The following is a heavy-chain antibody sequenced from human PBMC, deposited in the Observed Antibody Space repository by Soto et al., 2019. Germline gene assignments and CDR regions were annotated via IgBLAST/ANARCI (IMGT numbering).Heavy chain of an antibody. D-gene: IGHD4-4*01. V-gene: IGHV1-69*13. J-gene: IGHJ5*02. CDR3: ARDRSGSNYAFDP. Sequence: GASVKVSCKASGGTFSSYAISWVRQAPGQGLEWMGGIIPIFGTANYAQKFQGRVTITADESTSTAYMELSSLRSEDTAVYYCARDRSGSNYAFDPWGQGTQVTVSS. CDR2: IIPIFGTA. CDR1: GGTFSSYA.